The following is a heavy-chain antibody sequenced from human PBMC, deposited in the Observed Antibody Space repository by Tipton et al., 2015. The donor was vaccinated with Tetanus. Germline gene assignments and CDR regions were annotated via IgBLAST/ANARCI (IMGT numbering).Heavy chain of an antibody. Sequence: TLSLTCAVSGGSISSSNWWSWVRQPPGKGLEWIGEIYHSGSTNYNTSLKSRVTISVDKSKNQFTLKLSSVTAADTAVYYCARDSSYDSSGYEASPRYYYYGMDVWGQGTTVTVSS. D-gene: IGHD3-22*01. V-gene: IGHV4-4*02. CDR3: ARDSSYDSSGYEASPRYYYYGMDV. J-gene: IGHJ6*02. CDR2: IYHSGST. CDR1: GGSISSSNW.